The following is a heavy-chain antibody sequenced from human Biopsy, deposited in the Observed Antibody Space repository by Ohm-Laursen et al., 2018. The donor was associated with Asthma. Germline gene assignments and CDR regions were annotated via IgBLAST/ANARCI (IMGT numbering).Heavy chain of an antibody. D-gene: IGHD1-26*01. CDR1: GGSISSYY. CDR2: MYSSGST. Sequence: GTLSLTCTVSGGSISSYYWSWIRQPPGRGLEWIGYMYSSGSTNYNPSLKSRVTISVDTSKNQFSLKLSSVTAADTAVYYCARGSSGGSYYTSLGYWGQGTLVTVS. J-gene: IGHJ4*02. CDR3: ARGSSGGSYYTSLGY. V-gene: IGHV4-59*01.